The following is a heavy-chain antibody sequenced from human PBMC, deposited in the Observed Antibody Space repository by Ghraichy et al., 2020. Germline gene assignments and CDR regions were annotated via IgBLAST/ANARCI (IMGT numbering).Heavy chain of an antibody. CDR1: GYSFSSYW. V-gene: IGHV5-51*01. D-gene: IGHD1-26*01. CDR3: ARRKEDIGRSFDDF. Sequence: GGSLRLSCKGSGYSFSSYWIDWVRQRPGKGLEWMGIVYPGDADVRYSPSLQGQVTISADKSNSTAYLQWSSLQASDTAMYYCARRKEDIGRSFDDFWGQGTLVTVSS. CDR2: VYPGDADV. J-gene: IGHJ4*02.